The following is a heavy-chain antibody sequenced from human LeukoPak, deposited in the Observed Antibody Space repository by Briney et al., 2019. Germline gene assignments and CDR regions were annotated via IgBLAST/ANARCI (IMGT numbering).Heavy chain of an antibody. CDR1: GFTFSNAW. Sequence: GGSLRLSCAGSGFTFSNAWMNWVRQAPGKGLEWVDRIKSKTDGGTTDYAAPVKGRFSISRDDSKNTLYLQMNSLKTEDTAVYYCTTTTTVTTGFDYWGQGTLVTVSS. CDR2: IKSKTDGGTT. CDR3: TTTTTVTTGFDY. J-gene: IGHJ4*02. V-gene: IGHV3-15*07. D-gene: IGHD4-17*01.